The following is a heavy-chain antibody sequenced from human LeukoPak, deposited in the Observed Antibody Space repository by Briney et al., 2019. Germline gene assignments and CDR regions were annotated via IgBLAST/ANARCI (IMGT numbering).Heavy chain of an antibody. J-gene: IGHJ3*02. Sequence: GGSLRLSCAASGFTFDDYAMHWVRQAPGKGLEWVSGVSWNSDRMGYADSVKGRFTISRDNSKNTLYLQMNSLRAEDTAVYYCAREASRDSSGYYAFDIWGQGTMVTVSS. CDR3: AREASRDSSGYYAFDI. CDR1: GFTFDDYA. D-gene: IGHD3-22*01. V-gene: IGHV3-9*01. CDR2: VSWNSDRM.